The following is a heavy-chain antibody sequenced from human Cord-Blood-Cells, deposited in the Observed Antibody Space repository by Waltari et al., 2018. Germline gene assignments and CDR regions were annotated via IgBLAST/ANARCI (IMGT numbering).Heavy chain of an antibody. CDR3: ARTYYYDSSGYDRGDY. Sequence: QVQLVQSGAEVKKPGSSVKVSCKASGGTFRSSAISWVRQAPGQGLEWMGGILPIFGTANYAQKFQGRVTITADESTSTAYMELSSLRAEDTAVYYCARTYYYDSSGYDRGDYWGQGTLVTVSS. J-gene: IGHJ4*02. CDR1: GGTFRSSA. V-gene: IGHV1-69*01. CDR2: ILPIFGTA. D-gene: IGHD3-22*01.